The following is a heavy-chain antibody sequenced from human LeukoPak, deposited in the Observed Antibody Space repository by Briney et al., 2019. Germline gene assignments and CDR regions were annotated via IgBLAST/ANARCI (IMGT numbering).Heavy chain of an antibody. Sequence: PGASLTLSWAASGFTVSSNDMSWGRHPPGKGREWVLVISGGASTSYPASVNGQLTIYRDPSNSTLYLQMHSLRAEDPAVYYCASHPNGIPVFAYGGEGTLVTVP. CDR3: ASHPNGIPVFAY. CDR2: ISGGAST. V-gene: IGHV3-53*01. D-gene: IGHD5-18*01. J-gene: IGHJ4*02. CDR1: GFTVSSND.